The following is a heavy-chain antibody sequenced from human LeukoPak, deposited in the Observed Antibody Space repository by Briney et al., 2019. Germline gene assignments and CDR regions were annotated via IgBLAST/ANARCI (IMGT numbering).Heavy chain of an antibody. D-gene: IGHD2-15*01. CDR2: ISGYTGDT. Sequence: ASVKVSCKASGYTFMSYGITWVRQAPGQGLECMGWISGYTGDTKYAQILQGRFTVTTDTSTSTAYMELRSLTYDDTAVYYCARAGYCGDGGCRGGSAFDVWGQGTMVTVSS. V-gene: IGHV1-18*01. CDR1: GYTFMSYG. J-gene: IGHJ3*01. CDR3: ARAGYCGDGGCRGGSAFDV.